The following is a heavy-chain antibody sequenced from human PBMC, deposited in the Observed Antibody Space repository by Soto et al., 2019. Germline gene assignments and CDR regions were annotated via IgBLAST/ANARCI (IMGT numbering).Heavy chain of an antibody. V-gene: IGHV3-66*01. J-gene: IGHJ3*02. Sequence: EVQLVESGGDLVQPGGSLRLSCAASGFTVSSNYMTWVRQAPGKGLEWVSLVYSGGDSYFADSVKGRFTISRDNSKNPLSLQMNSLRAEDTAVYFCARVLRSGNTGYAFDIWGQGTMVTVSS. D-gene: IGHD1-26*01. CDR1: GFTVSSNY. CDR3: ARVLRSGNTGYAFDI. CDR2: VYSGGDS.